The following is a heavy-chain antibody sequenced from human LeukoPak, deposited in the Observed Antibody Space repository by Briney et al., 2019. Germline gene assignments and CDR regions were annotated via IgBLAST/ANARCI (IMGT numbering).Heavy chain of an antibody. CDR2: INSDGSST. Sequence: GGSLRLSCAASGFTFSSYWMHWVRHAPGKGLVWVSRINSDGSSTSYADSVKGRFTISRDNAKNTLYLQMNSLRAEDTAVYYCARDRNFYYFDYWGQGTLVTVSS. V-gene: IGHV3-74*01. CDR3: ARDRNFYYFDY. J-gene: IGHJ4*02. CDR1: GFTFSSYW.